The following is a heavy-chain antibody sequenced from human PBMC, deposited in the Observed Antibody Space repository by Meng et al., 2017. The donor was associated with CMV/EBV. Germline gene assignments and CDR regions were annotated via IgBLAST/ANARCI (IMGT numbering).Heavy chain of an antibody. J-gene: IGHJ3*02. Sequence: LTCAASGFTFSSSEMNWVRQAPGKGLEWVSYISSSGSTIYYADSVKGRFTISRDNAKNSLYLQMNSLRAEDTAVYYCARDSKTPDAFDIWGQGTMVTVSS. CDR3: ARDSKTPDAFDI. V-gene: IGHV3-48*03. CDR1: GFTFSSSE. D-gene: IGHD2-2*01. CDR2: ISSSGSTI.